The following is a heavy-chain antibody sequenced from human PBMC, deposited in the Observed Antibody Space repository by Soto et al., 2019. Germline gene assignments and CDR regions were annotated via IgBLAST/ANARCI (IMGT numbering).Heavy chain of an antibody. Sequence: SETLSLTCAVYGGSFSGYYWSWIRQPPGKGLEWIGEINHSGSTNYNPSLKSRVTISVDTSKNQFSLKLSSVTAADTAVYYCASNSAAGTLAVAGDDYWGQGTLVTVSS. CDR3: ASNSAAGTLAVAGDDY. J-gene: IGHJ4*02. CDR2: INHSGST. D-gene: IGHD6-19*01. CDR1: GGSFSGYY. V-gene: IGHV4-34*01.